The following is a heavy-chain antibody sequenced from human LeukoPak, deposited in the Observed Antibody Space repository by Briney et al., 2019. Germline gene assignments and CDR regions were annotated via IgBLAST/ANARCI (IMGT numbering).Heavy chain of an antibody. CDR3: ARVFEWEPYDY. J-gene: IGHJ4*02. D-gene: IGHD1-26*01. CDR1: GYTFTSYY. CDR2: INPSGGST. Sequence: ASVKVSCKASGYTFTSYYMHWVRQAPGQGLEWMGIINPSGGSTSYAQKFQGRVTMTRDTSTSTVYMELSSLRAEDTAVYYCARVFEWEPYDYWGQGTLVTVSS. V-gene: IGHV1-46*01.